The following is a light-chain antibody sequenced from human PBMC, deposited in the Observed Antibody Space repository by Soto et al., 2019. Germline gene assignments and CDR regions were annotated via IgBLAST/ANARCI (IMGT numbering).Light chain of an antibody. CDR3: QQYKSYSIT. V-gene: IGKV1-5*01. CDR1: QSISNW. CDR2: DAS. J-gene: IGKJ5*01. Sequence: DHQMTQSPSTLSASVADNGTITCRASQSISNWLDGYQQKPGQENKVLIYDASSLASCVPSRVRGIGSWTDLTLTISSLQTDDVATYYGQQYKSYSITFGQGTRLENK.